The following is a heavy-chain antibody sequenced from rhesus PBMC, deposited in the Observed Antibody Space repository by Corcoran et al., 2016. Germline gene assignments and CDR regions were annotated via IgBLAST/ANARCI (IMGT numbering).Heavy chain of an antibody. Sequence: EVQLVQSGAEVKKPGASVKVSCKVSGYTFTELSMHWVRKAPGKGLGGRGGVDPVYGEIIHAEKFEGRVTLTEDTATDTAYMELSSLRSEDTAVYYCARGNKGWGYSYGYWGQGVLVTVSS. CDR1: GYTFTELS. V-gene: IGHV1-156*01. D-gene: IGHD5-36*01. CDR2: VDPVYGEI. J-gene: IGHJ4*01. CDR3: ARGNKGWGYSYGY.